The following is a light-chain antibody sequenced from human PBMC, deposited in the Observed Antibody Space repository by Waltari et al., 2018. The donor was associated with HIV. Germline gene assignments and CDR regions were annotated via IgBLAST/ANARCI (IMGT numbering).Light chain of an antibody. CDR3: QQYSSWLLT. CDR1: QNIGNN. V-gene: IGKV3-15*01. Sequence: VLTQSPATLSVSPGEGATLSCRASQNIGNNLAWFQQKLGQAPRVLMYTASVRATGIPARFTGGGSGTDFTLTISSLQPEDVAIYYCQQYSSWLLTFGGGTKVEI. J-gene: IGKJ4*01. CDR2: TAS.